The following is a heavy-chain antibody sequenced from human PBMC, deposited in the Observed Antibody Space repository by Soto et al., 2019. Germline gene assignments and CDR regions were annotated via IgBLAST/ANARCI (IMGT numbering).Heavy chain of an antibody. V-gene: IGHV3-11*05. CDR1: GFTFSDYY. D-gene: IGHD2-15*01. J-gene: IGHJ6*02. CDR2: ISSSSSYT. Sequence: PGGSLRLSCASSGFTFSDYYMSWIRQAPGKGLEWVSYISSSSSYTNYADSVKGRFTISRDNAKNSLYLQMNSLRAEDTAVYYCARDIVVVVAAPYYGMDVWGQGTTVTVSS. CDR3: ARDIVVVVAAPYYGMDV.